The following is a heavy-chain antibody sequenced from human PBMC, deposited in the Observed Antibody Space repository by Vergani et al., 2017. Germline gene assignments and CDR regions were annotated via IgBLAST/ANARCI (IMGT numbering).Heavy chain of an antibody. CDR2: IYHSGST. CDR3: ARWGGWSYGAFDI. V-gene: IGHV4-30-2*01. CDR1: GGSISSGSYY. Sequence: QVQLQESGPGLVKPSQTLSLTCTVSGGSISSGSYYWSWIRQPAGKGLEWIGYIYHSGSTYYNPSLKSRVTISVDRSKNQFSLKLSSVTAADTAVYYCARWGGWSYGAFDIWGQGTMVTVSS. J-gene: IGHJ3*02. D-gene: IGHD1-26*01.